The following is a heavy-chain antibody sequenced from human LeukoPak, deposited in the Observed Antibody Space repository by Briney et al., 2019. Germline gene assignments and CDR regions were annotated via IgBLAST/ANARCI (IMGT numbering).Heavy chain of an antibody. CDR2: MNPNSGNT. CDR3: ARGVVGYDFWSGYYNFDY. V-gene: IGHV1-8*03. Sequence: ASVKVSSKASGYTFTSYDINWVRQATGQGLEWMGWMNPNSGNTGYAQKFQGRVTITRNTSISTAYMELSSLRSEDTAVYYCARGVVGYDFWSGYYNFDYWGQGTLVTVSS. J-gene: IGHJ4*02. D-gene: IGHD3-3*01. CDR1: GYTFTSYD.